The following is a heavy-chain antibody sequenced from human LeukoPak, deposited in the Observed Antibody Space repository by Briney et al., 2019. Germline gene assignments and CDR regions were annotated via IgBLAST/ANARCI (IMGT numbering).Heavy chain of an antibody. CDR2: ISSSSSTI. V-gene: IGHV3-48*04. J-gene: IGHJ6*02. CDR1: GFTFSSYS. D-gene: IGHD2-21*01. CDR3: ARGSLSRLRVGMDV. Sequence: EGSLRLSCAASGFTFSSYSMNWVRQAPGKGLEWVSYISSSSSTIYYADSVKGRFTISRDNAKNSLYLQMNSLRAEDTAVYYCARGSLSRLRVGMDVWGQGTTVTVSS.